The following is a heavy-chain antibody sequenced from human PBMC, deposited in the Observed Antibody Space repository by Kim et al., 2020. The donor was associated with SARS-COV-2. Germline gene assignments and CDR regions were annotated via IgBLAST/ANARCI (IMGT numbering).Heavy chain of an antibody. V-gene: IGHV3-23*01. J-gene: IGHJ1*01. CDR3: AKASSGWYVYFQH. D-gene: IGHD6-19*01. Sequence: YPYSAQGSFTNSADNSKNTRYLQMNSMRAEETAVYYCAKASSGWYVYFQHWGQGTLVTVSS.